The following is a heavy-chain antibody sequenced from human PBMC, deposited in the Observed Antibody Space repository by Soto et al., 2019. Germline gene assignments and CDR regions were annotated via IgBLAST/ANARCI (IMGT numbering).Heavy chain of an antibody. V-gene: IGHV4-30-2*01. J-gene: IGHJ4*02. D-gene: IGHD3-22*01. Sequence: QLQLQESGSGLVKPSQTLSLTCAVSGGSISSGGYSWSWIRQPPGKGLEWIGYIYHSGSTYYNPALQRRVTISVDRSKNQFSLKLSSVTAADTAVYYCARATYYYDSSGYYHPDHFDYWGQGTLVTVSS. CDR2: IYHSGST. CDR3: ARATYYYDSSGYYHPDHFDY. CDR1: GGSISSGGYS.